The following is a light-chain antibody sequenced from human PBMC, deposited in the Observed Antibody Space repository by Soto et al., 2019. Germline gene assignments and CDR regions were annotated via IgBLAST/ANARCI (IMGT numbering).Light chain of an antibody. CDR2: TNN. V-gene: IGLV1-44*01. J-gene: IGLJ2*01. CDR3: AAWYDSLNGPV. CDR1: SSNIGSNT. Sequence: QSVLTQPPSASGTPGQRVTISCSGSSSNIGSNTVNWYQQLPGTAPKLLIYTNNQRPSGVPERFSGSRSGTSASLAISGLQSEDEADYYCAAWYDSLNGPVFGGGTKLTVL.